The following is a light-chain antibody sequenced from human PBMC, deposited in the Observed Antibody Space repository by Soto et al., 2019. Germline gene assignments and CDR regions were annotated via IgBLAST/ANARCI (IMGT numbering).Light chain of an antibody. J-gene: IGKJ4*01. V-gene: IGKV3-20*01. CDR3: QQYASSPLT. Sequence: EIVLTQSPGTLSLSPGERATLSCRASQSVGRNYLAWYQQKPGQAPRLLIHGASSRATGIPDRFSGSGSGTDFILTISRLEPEDFAVYYCQQYASSPLTFGGGTKVDIK. CDR1: QSVGRNY. CDR2: GAS.